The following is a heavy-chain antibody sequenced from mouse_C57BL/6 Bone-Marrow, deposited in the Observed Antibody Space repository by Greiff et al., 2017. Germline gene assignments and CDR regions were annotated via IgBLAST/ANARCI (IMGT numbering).Heavy chain of an antibody. CDR3: ARESKRGAMDY. V-gene: IGHV1-64*01. CDR2: IHPNSGST. J-gene: IGHJ4*01. D-gene: IGHD2-5*01. Sequence: QVQLQQPGAELVKPGASVKLSCKASGYTFTSYWMHWVKQRPGQGLEWIGMIHPNSGSTNYNEKFKSKATLTVDKSSSPAYMQLSSLTSEDSAVYYCARESKRGAMDYWGQGTSVTVSS. CDR1: GYTFTSYW.